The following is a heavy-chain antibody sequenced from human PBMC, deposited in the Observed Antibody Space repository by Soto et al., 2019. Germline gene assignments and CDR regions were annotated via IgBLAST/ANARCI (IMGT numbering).Heavy chain of an antibody. Sequence: EVQLLESGGGLVQPGGSLRLSCAASGFTFSSYAMSWVRQAPGKGLEWVSTFRGSGDGTYYADSVKGRFTVSRDNSNIPLYLQMNGLRAEDTAVYYCAKGPDPGSFDIWGQGTMVTVSS. CDR2: FRGSGDGT. J-gene: IGHJ3*02. V-gene: IGHV3-23*01. CDR3: AKGPDPGSFDI. D-gene: IGHD3-10*01. CDR1: GFTFSSYA.